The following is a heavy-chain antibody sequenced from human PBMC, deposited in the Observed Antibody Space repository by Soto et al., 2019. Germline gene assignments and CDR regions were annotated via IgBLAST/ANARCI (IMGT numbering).Heavy chain of an antibody. CDR1: GFTFSSYA. J-gene: IGHJ5*02. V-gene: IGHV3-23*01. D-gene: IGHD2-15*01. CDR2: ISGSGGST. CDR3: AKRGDIVVVVAANNWFGP. Sequence: EVQLLESGGGLVQPGGSLRLSCAASGFTFSSYAMSWVRQAPGKGLEWVAAISGSGGSTYYEDSVKGRFTISRDNSKNNLYLQMNRQIAEDTAVYYCAKRGDIVVVVAANNWFGPWGQGTLVTVSS.